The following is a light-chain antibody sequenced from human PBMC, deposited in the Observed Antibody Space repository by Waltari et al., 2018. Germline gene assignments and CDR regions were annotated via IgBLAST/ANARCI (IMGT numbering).Light chain of an antibody. J-gene: IGKJ4*01. CDR1: QSVSRF. CDR2: DAS. CDR3: QQRSSWPLT. Sequence: EILLTQSPATQSLSPGQRATIPCRTSQSVSRFLAWYQQRPGQAPRLLIYDASTRATGIPARFSGSGSGTDFTLTISSLDPDDLAVYYCQQRSSWPLTFGGGTRVQIK. V-gene: IGKV3-11*01.